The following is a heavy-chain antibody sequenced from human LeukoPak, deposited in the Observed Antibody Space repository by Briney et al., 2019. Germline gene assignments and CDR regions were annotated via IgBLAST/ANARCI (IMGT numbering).Heavy chain of an antibody. Sequence: GGSLRLSCAASGFTFDDYAMHWVRQAPGKSLEWVSGISWNSGSIGYADSVKGRFTISRDNAKNSLYLQMNSLRAEDTALYYCLAGDSSGMDVWGQGTTVTVSS. CDR3: LAGDSSGMDV. J-gene: IGHJ6*02. CDR2: ISWNSGSI. V-gene: IGHV3-9*01. D-gene: IGHD3-16*01. CDR1: GFTFDDYA.